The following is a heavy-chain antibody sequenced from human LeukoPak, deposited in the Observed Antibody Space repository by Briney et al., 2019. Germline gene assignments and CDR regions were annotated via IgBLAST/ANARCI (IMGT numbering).Heavy chain of an antibody. V-gene: IGHV6-1*01. CDR2: TYYRSKWYN. Sequence: SQTHSPTCAISGDSVSSNSAAWNWIRQSPSRGLEWLGRTYYRSKWYNDYAVSVKSRITINPDTSKNQHSLQLDSVTPEDTAVYYCARIGGGGRSFDYWGQGTLVTVSS. J-gene: IGHJ4*02. CDR3: ARIGGGGRSFDY. D-gene: IGHD3-16*01. CDR1: GDSVSSNSAA.